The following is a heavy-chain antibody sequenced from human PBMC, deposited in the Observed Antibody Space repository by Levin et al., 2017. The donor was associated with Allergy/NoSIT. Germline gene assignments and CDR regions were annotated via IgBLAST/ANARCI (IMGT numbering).Heavy chain of an antibody. CDR2: IKSKTDGGTT. V-gene: IGHV3-15*01. Sequence: GESLKISCAASGFTFSNAWMSWVRQAPGKGLEWVGRIKSKTDGGTTDYAAPVKGRFTISRDDSKNTLYLQMNSLKTEDTAVYYCTTDPDITMVRGVTYWGQGTLVTVSS. J-gene: IGHJ4*02. CDR1: GFTFSNAW. CDR3: TTDPDITMVRGVTY. D-gene: IGHD3-10*01.